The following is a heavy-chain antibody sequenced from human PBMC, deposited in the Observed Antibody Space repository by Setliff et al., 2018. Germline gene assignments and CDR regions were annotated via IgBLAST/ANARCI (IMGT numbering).Heavy chain of an antibody. CDR3: ARSGSSSGWYPNNWFDP. J-gene: IGHJ5*02. D-gene: IGHD6-19*01. CDR1: GGSISSYY. Sequence: ASETLSLTCTVSGGSISSYYWSWIRQPPGKGLEWIGYIYYNGSTNYNPSLKSRVTISVDTSKNQFSLKLSSVTAADTAVYYCARSGSSSGWYPNNWFDPWGQGTLVTVSS. V-gene: IGHV4-59*08. CDR2: IYYNGST.